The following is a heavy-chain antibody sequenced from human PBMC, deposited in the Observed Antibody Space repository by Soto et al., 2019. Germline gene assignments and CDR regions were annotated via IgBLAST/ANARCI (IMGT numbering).Heavy chain of an antibody. V-gene: IGHV4-61*01. J-gene: IGHJ4*02. CDR3: AREFTF. Sequence: QVQLQESGPGLVKPSETLSLTCTVSGGSVSSGNHYWSWIRQPPGKGLEWIGHIYNSGSTNYNPSLKSRGTISVDTSKNQFSLKLSSVTAADTAVYYCAREFTFWGQGTLVTVSS. D-gene: IGHD3-16*01. CDR2: IYNSGST. CDR1: GGSVSSGNHY.